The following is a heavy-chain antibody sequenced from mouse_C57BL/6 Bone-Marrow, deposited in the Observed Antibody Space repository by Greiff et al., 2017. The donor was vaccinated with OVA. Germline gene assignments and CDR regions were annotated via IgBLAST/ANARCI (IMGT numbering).Heavy chain of an antibody. D-gene: IGHD6-1*01. Sequence: EVQLQQSGPELVKPGASVTIPCKASGYTFTDYNMDWVKQSHGKSLEWIGDITPNNGGTIYNQKFKGKATLTVDKSSSTAYMELRSLTSEDTAVYYCASRSAHWYFDVWGTGTTVTVSS. CDR1: GYTFTDYN. CDR3: ASRSAHWYFDV. V-gene: IGHV1-18*01. CDR2: ITPNNGGT. J-gene: IGHJ1*03.